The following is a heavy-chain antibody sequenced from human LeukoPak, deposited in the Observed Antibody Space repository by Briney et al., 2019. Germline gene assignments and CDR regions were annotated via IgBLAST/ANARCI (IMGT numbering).Heavy chain of an antibody. D-gene: IGHD3-22*01. V-gene: IGHV4-59*01. CDR1: CDSISTYY. J-gene: IGHJ4*02. Sequence: SETLSLTCIVSCDSISTYYWSWIRQPPGKGLEWIGYIYYSGSTNYNPSLKSRVTMSVDTSKNQFSLKLSSVTAADTAVYYCARDYDSSGYYWSWGQGILVTVSS. CDR3: ARDYDSSGYYWS. CDR2: IYYSGST.